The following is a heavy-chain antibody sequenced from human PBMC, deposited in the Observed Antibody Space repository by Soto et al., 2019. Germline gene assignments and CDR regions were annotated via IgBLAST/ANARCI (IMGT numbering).Heavy chain of an antibody. Sequence: SETLSLTCTVSGGSISSYYWSWIRQPPGKGPEWIGYIYYSGSTNYNPSLKSRVTISVDTSKNQSSLRLSSVTAADTAVYYCARSSVVAAYDAFDIWGQGTMVTVSS. CDR3: ARSSVVAAYDAFDI. D-gene: IGHD2-15*01. V-gene: IGHV4-59*01. J-gene: IGHJ3*02. CDR1: GGSISSYY. CDR2: IYYSGST.